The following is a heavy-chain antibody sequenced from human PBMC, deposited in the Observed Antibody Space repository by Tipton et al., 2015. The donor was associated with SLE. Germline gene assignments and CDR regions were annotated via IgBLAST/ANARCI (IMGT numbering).Heavy chain of an antibody. Sequence: PSLKGRLTMSTDTSKNQFSLRLSAVTAADTAVYYCARVRRGADFWSGNDGFDIWGQGTMVTVSS. D-gene: IGHD3-3*01. V-gene: IGHV4-4*07. J-gene: IGHJ3*02. CDR3: ARVRRGADFWSGNDGFDI.